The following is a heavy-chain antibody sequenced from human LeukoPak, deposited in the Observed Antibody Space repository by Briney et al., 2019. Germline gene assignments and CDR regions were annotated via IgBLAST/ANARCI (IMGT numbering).Heavy chain of an antibody. CDR2: ITGSDDRT. CDR3: AKGPHVGSGYHPDY. J-gene: IGHJ4*02. CDR1: GFTFSNSA. D-gene: IGHD3-22*01. Sequence: GGSLRLSCAASGFTFSNSAMTWVRQAPGKGLEWVSTITGSDDRTYYADSVKGRFTISRDYSRNTLHFQMNSLRVEDTAMYYCAKGPHVGSGYHPDYWGQGTLVTVPS. V-gene: IGHV3-23*01.